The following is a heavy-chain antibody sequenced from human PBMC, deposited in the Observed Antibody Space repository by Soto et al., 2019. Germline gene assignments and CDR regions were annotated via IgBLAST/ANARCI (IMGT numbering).Heavy chain of an antibody. CDR3: ARTDIVTTNWFDP. Sequence: QVHLQQWGAGLLKPSETLSLTCAVYGESFIGYYWTWIRQSPGKGLEWIGEINHGGSTNYNPSPKSRVTISIDTSKNQFSLKLTSVTAADTSVYYCARTDIVTTNWFDPWGQGTLVTVSS. CDR2: INHGGST. CDR1: GESFIGYY. V-gene: IGHV4-34*01. J-gene: IGHJ5*02. D-gene: IGHD5-12*01.